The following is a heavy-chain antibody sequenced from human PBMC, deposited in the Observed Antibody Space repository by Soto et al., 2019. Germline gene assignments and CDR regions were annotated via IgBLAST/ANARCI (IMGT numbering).Heavy chain of an antibody. J-gene: IGHJ4*02. CDR2: IIPIFGTA. CDR1: GGTFSSYA. V-gene: IGHV1-69*13. D-gene: IGHD3-22*01. CDR3: ATLGYYDSSGYYYYFDY. Sequence: GASVKVSCKASGGTFSSYAISWVRQAPGQGLEWMGGIIPIFGTANYAQKFQGRVTITADESTSTAYMELSSLRSEDTAVYYCATLGYYDSSGYYYYFDYWGQGTLVTVSS.